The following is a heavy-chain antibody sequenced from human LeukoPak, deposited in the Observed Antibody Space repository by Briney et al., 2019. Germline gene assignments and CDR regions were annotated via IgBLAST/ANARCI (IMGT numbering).Heavy chain of an antibody. D-gene: IGHD2-21*02. Sequence: GGSLRLSCTASGFTFGDYGMNWVRQPPGKGLEWVSAISGSGGSTYYADSVKGRFTISRDNSKNTLYLQMNSLRAEDTAVYYCAKDVLSIVVVTALDYWGQGTLVTVSS. CDR1: GFTFGDYG. J-gene: IGHJ4*02. CDR2: ISGSGGST. V-gene: IGHV3-23*01. CDR3: AKDVLSIVVVTALDY.